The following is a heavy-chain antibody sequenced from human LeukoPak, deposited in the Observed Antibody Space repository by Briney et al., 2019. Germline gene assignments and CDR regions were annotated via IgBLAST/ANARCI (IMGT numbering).Heavy chain of an antibody. D-gene: IGHD3-3*01. J-gene: IGHJ4*02. CDR1: GFTFSNAW. Sequence: GGSLRLSCAASGFTFSNAWMNWVRQAPGKGLEWVGRIKSKTDDGTRDFAAPVKGRFTISRDDAKNTLYLQMNSLKIEDTAVYYCARALIPHFAYDFWSGYYFDYWGQGTLVTVSS. CDR3: ARALIPHFAYDFWSGYYFDY. CDR2: IKSKTDDGTR. V-gene: IGHV3-15*07.